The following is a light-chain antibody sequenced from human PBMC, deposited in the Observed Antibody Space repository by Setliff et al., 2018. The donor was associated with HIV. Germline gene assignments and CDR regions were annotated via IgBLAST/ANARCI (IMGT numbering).Light chain of an antibody. Sequence: LTQPASVSGSPGQSIAISCTGTGSDVGGYNYVSWYQQHPGKAPKLIIYEVTNRPSGVSGRFSGSKFGNTASLTISGLQAEDEADYYCFSYRNSDTRVFGTGTKVTVL. CDR3: FSYRNSDTRV. J-gene: IGLJ1*01. CDR2: EVT. CDR1: GSDVGGYNY. V-gene: IGLV2-14*01.